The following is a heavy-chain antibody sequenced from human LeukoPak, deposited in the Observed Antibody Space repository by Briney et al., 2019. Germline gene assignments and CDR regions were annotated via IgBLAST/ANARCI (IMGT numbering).Heavy chain of an antibody. J-gene: IGHJ5*02. CDR2: INSDGSST. D-gene: IGHD3-9*01. V-gene: IGHV3-74*01. Sequence: GGSLRLSCAASGFTFSSYWMHWVRQPPGKGLVWVSRINSDGSSTSYADSLKGRFTISRDNAKNTLYLHINSLRAADTAVYSCARDFDWFGLQFDPWGQGTLVTVSS. CDR1: GFTFSSYW. CDR3: ARDFDWFGLQFDP.